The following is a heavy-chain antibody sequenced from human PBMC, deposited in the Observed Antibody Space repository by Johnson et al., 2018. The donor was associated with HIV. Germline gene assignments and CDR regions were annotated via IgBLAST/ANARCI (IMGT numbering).Heavy chain of an antibody. D-gene: IGHD3-10*01. CDR2: INWNGGST. V-gene: IGHV3-20*04. Sequence: VQLVESGGGLVKPGGSLRLSCAASGFTLDDYGMSWVRQAPGKGLEWVSGINWNGGSTGYADSVKGRFTISRDNAKNSLYLQMNSLTTEDTALYYCAKDMVPWFGELPWACDTFDIWGQGTVVTVSS. J-gene: IGHJ3*02. CDR1: GFTLDDYG. CDR3: AKDMVPWFGELPWACDTFDI.